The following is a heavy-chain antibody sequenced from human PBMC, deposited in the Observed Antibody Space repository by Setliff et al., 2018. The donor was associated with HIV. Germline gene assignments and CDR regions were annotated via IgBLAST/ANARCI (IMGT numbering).Heavy chain of an antibody. CDR1: GGSISSEGYY. CDR3: VRAEYSSSSDWFAP. V-gene: IGHV4-31*03. Sequence: SETLSLTCTVSGGSISSEGYYWSWIRQHPGKGLEWIGYIYYSGNTYYSPSLKSRLTISVDTSKNQFSLKLRSVTAADTAVYYCVRAEYSSSSDWFAPWGQGALVTVS. D-gene: IGHD6-6*01. CDR2: IYYSGNT. J-gene: IGHJ5*02.